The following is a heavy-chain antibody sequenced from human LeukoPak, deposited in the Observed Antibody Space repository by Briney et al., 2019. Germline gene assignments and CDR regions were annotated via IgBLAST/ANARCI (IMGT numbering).Heavy chain of an antibody. V-gene: IGHV1-46*01. CDR2: INPSGGST. J-gene: IGHJ4*02. CDR1: GYTFTSYY. D-gene: IGHD3-10*01. CDR3: ARDMGRRYFDY. Sequence: ASVKVSCKASGYTFTSYYMHWVRQAPGQGLEWMGIINPSGGSTSYAQKFQGRVTMTRDTSTSTVYTELSSLRSEDTAVYYCARDMGRRYFDYWGQGTLVTVSS.